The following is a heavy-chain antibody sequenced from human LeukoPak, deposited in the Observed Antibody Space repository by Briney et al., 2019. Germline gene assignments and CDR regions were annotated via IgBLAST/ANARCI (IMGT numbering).Heavy chain of an antibody. D-gene: IGHD4-17*01. CDR2: INHSGST. CDR3: ARRHYGDYDWGY. J-gene: IGHJ4*02. Sequence: SETLSLTCAVYGGSFSGYYWSWIRQPPGKGLEWIGEINHSGSTNYNPSLKSRVTISVDTSKNQFSLRLSSVTAADTAVYYCARRHYGDYDWGYWGQGTLVTVSS. CDR1: GGSFSGYY. V-gene: IGHV4-34*01.